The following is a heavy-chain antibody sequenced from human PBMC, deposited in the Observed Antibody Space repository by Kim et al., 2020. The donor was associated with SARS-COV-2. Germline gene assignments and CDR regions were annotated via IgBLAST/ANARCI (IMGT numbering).Heavy chain of an antibody. CDR3: ARRDSKRGIDY. Sequence: SETLSLTCAVYGESFNGFHWTWIRQPPGKGLEWIGEVNHSGGAKYSPSLESRVTISADTSKNQFSLKLTSATAADTALYYCARRDSKRGIDYWGQGTLVTVSS. CDR2: VNHSGGA. D-gene: IGHD2-21*01. CDR1: GESFNGFH. J-gene: IGHJ4*02. V-gene: IGHV4-34*01.